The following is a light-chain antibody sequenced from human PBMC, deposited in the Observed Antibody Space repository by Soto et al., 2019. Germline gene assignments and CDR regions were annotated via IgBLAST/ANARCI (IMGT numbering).Light chain of an antibody. J-gene: IGKJ3*01. CDR3: QEHYSGPPVA. CDR2: SAS. Sequence: HSHPSLPPSEGDKVTFISRGSKGLNHSLAWYQQKPGKVPNLLIYSASTLQSGAPSRFSGSGSGTDFTLTITSLQPEDVATYYCQEHYSGPPVAFGPGTKVDV. V-gene: IGKV1-27*01. CDR1: KGLNHS.